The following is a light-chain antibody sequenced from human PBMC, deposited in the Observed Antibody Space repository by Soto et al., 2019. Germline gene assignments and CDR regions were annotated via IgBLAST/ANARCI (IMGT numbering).Light chain of an antibody. Sequence: DIVMTQSPDSLAVSLGERATINCKSSQSVLYSSNNKNYLAWYQQKPGQPPKLLIYWASTRESWVPDRFSGRGSGTDFTLTISSLQAEDVAVYYCQQYYSTPPYTFGQGTKLEIK. V-gene: IGKV4-1*01. CDR2: WAS. J-gene: IGKJ2*01. CDR3: QQYYSTPPYT. CDR1: QSVLYSSNNKNY.